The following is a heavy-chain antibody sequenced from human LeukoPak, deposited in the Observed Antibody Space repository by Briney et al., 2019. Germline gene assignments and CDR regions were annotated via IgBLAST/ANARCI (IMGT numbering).Heavy chain of an antibody. CDR3: ARDAYYYGHPVNWFDP. Sequence: PSETLSLICAVSGYFISSSYYWSWIRQPAGKGLEWIGRIYTSGSTNYNPSLKSRVTMSVDTSKNQFSLKLSSVTAADTAVYYCARDAYYYGHPVNWFDPWGQGTLVTVSS. D-gene: IGHD3-10*01. CDR2: IYTSGST. CDR1: GYFISSSYY. J-gene: IGHJ5*02. V-gene: IGHV4-4*07.